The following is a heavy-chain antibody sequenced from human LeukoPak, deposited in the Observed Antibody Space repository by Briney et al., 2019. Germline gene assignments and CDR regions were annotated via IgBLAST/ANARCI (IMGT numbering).Heavy chain of an antibody. V-gene: IGHV3-23*01. Sequence: GGSLRLSCAASGYTFSSYAMTWVRQAPGKGLECVSAIGGSDTSTYYADSVKGRFTISRDNSKNTLYLQMNSLRAEDSAVYYCEKSSRIGMGAIAPSDYWGQVTLVTVSS. J-gene: IGHJ4*02. CDR3: EKSSRIGMGAIAPSDY. CDR1: GYTFSSYA. D-gene: IGHD1-26*01. CDR2: IGGSDTST.